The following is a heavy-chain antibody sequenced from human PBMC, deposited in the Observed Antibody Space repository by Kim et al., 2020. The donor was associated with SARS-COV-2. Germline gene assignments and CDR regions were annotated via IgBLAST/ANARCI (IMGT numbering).Heavy chain of an antibody. CDR3: ARRGHAMTQVLLQSQQPDAFYL. J-gene: IGHJ3*01. V-gene: IGHV4-39*01. Sequence: SETLSLTCTVSGGSISSSSYYWGWIRQPPGKGLEWIGSIYYSGNTYYNPSLQSRVTISVDTSKHQFSLKLNSVTAADTAVFYCARRGHAMTQVLLQSQQPDAFYLGGKGTMVTVST. CDR1: GGSISSSSYY. CDR2: IYYSGNT. D-gene: IGHD2-15*01.